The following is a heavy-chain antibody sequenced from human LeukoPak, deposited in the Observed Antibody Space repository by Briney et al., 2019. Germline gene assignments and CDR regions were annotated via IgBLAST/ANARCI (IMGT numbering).Heavy chain of an antibody. V-gene: IGHV1-2*06. D-gene: IGHD3-10*01. CDR1: GYTFTGYY. CDR2: INPNSVAT. J-gene: IGHJ3*02. Sequence: ASVKVSCKASGYTFTGYYIHWVRQAPGQGLEWMGRINPNSVATNYTQKFQGRVTMTRDTSISTAYMELSRLTSDDTAVYYCARVMGHAFDIWGQGTMVTVSS. CDR3: ARVMGHAFDI.